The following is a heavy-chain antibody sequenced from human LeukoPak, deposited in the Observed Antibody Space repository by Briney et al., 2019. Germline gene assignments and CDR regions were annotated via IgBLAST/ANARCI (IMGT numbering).Heavy chain of an antibody. D-gene: IGHD6-6*01. V-gene: IGHV5-51*01. CDR2: IYPGDSDT. CDR1: GYSFTSYW. Sequence: GESLKTSCKGSGYSFTSYWIGWVRQMPGKGLEWMGIIYPGDSDTRYSPSFQGQVTISADKSISTAYLQWSSLKASDTAMYYCARTVSGYSSSSYLYYWGQGTLVTVSS. CDR3: ARTVSGYSSSSYLYY. J-gene: IGHJ4*02.